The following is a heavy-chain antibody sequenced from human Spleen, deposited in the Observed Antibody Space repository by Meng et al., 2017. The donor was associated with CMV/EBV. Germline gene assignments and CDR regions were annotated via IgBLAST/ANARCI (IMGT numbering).Heavy chain of an antibody. J-gene: IGHJ4*02. CDR1: GGSISSGDYY. CDR2: IYYSGST. Sequence: SETLSLTCTVSGGSISSGDYYWSWIRQPPGKGLEWIGYIYYSGSTYYNPSLKSRVTISVDASKNQFSLRLSSVTAADTAVYYCATIALLWFGEEDWGQGTLVTVSS. V-gene: IGHV4-30-4*08. CDR3: ATIALLWFGEED. D-gene: IGHD3-10*01.